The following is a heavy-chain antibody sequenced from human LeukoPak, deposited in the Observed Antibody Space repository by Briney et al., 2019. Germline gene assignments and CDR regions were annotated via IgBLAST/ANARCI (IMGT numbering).Heavy chain of an antibody. D-gene: IGHD3-16*02. J-gene: IGHJ4*02. V-gene: IGHV3-33*01. CDR3: ARGLTYYDYVWGSYRYTSFDY. CDR2: IWYDGSNK. CDR1: GFTFSSYG. Sequence: GGSLRLSCAASGFTFSSYGMHWVRQAPGKGLEWVAVIWYDGSNKYYADSVKGRFTISRDNSKNTLYLQMNSLRAEDTAVYYCARGLTYYDYVWGSYRYTSFDYRGQGTLVTVSS.